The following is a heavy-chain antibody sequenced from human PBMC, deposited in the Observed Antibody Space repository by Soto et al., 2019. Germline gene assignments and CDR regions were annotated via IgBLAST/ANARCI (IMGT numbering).Heavy chain of an antibody. Sequence: QVQLVESGGGVVQPGRSLRLSCAASGFTFSSYGMHWVRQAPGKGLEWVAVIWYDGSNKYYADSVKGRFTISRDNSKNTLYLQMNSLRAEDTAVYYCARSITTVTPPWAFDIWGQGTMVTVSS. CDR2: IWYDGSNK. CDR1: GFTFSSYG. J-gene: IGHJ3*02. D-gene: IGHD3-22*01. V-gene: IGHV3-33*01. CDR3: ARSITTVTPPWAFDI.